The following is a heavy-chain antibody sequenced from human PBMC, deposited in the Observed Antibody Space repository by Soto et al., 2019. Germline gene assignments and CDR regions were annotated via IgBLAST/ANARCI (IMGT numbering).Heavy chain of an antibody. V-gene: IGHV1-2*04. D-gene: IGHD1-7*01. CDR1: GYTFTGYY. CDR2: INPNSGGT. CDR3: ARGLGGTTPEGGRNWFDP. Sequence: ASVKVSCKASGYTFTGYYMHWVRQAPGQGLEWMGWINPNSGGTNYAQKFQGWVTMTRDTSISTAYMELSRLRSDDTAVYYCARGLGGTTPEGGRNWFDPWGQGTLVTVSS. J-gene: IGHJ5*02.